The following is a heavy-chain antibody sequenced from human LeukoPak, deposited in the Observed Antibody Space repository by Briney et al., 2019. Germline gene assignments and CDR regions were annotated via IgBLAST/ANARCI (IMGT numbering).Heavy chain of an antibody. J-gene: IGHJ4*02. D-gene: IGHD6-13*01. CDR2: ISTSSFST. CDR3: AGGRSFAFDN. Sequence: GGSLRLSCAASGFTFSSYTMNWVRQAPGKGLEWVSYISTSSFSTYYADSVKGRFTISRDNAKRTLYLQMNSLRDEDTAVYYCAGGRSFAFDNWGQGTLVTVSS. CDR1: GFTFSSYT. V-gene: IGHV3-48*02.